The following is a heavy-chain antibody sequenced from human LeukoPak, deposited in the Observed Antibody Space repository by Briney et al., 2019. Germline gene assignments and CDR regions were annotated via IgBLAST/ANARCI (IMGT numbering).Heavy chain of an antibody. V-gene: IGHV1-69*04. CDR2: IIPILGIA. CDR1: GYTFTSYG. Sequence: SVKVSCKSSGYTFTSYGISWVRQAPGQGLEWMGRIIPILGIANYAQKFQGRVTITADKSTSTAYMELSSLRSEDTAVYYCARDEGYSSGWLNAFDIWGQGTMVTVSS. D-gene: IGHD6-19*01. CDR3: ARDEGYSSGWLNAFDI. J-gene: IGHJ3*02.